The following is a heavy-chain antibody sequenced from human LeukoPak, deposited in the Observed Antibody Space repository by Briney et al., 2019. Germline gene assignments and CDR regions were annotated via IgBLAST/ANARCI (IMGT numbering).Heavy chain of an antibody. CDR3: ARDDSSGHYYFDN. D-gene: IGHD3-22*01. CDR2: INQDGSEK. J-gene: IGHJ4*02. CDR1: GFTFSNYW. Sequence: GGSLRLSCVASGFTFSNYWMSWVRQAPGKGLERVANINQDGSEKYSVDSVKGRFTFSRDNAKNSLFLQMNSLRADDTAVYYCARDDSSGHYYFDNWGQGTLVTVSS. V-gene: IGHV3-7*01.